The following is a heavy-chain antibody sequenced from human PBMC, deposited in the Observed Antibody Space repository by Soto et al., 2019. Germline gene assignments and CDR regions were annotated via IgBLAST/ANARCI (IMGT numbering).Heavy chain of an antibody. J-gene: IGHJ6*02. CDR3: ATGDLYGDYPYYSYYYGMDV. D-gene: IGHD4-17*01. V-gene: IGHV1-69*05. CDR1: GGTFSSYA. Sequence: QVQLVQSGAEVKKPGSSVKVSCKASGGTFSSYAISWVRQAPGQGLEWMGGIIPIFGTANYAQKFQGRVTITSDESTSTAYMGRSSLRSEATAVYYCATGDLYGDYPYYSYYYGMDVWGQGTTVTVSS. CDR2: IIPIFGTA.